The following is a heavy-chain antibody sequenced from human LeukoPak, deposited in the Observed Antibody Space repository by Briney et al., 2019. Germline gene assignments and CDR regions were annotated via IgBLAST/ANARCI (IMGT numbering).Heavy chain of an antibody. D-gene: IGHD1-26*01. V-gene: IGHV1-2*06. CDR3: ERDVSSTPNWEFDY. Sequence: ASVKVSCKVSGYTLTELSMHWVRQAPGKGLGWMGRIKANSGGTEYQQKFQGRVTMTRDTSISTAYVEVNWLISDATAIYYCERDVSSTPNWEFDYWGQGTLVTVSS. CDR2: IKANSGGT. CDR1: GYTLTELS. J-gene: IGHJ4*02.